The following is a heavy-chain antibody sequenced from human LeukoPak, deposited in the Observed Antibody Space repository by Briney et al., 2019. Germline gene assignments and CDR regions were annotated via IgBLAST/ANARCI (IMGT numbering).Heavy chain of an antibody. CDR3: AKDGSPHSYDSNGLIDY. CDR2: ISWDCGST. CDR1: GFTFDDYA. J-gene: IGHJ4*02. D-gene: IGHD3-22*01. V-gene: IGHV3-43D*03. Sequence: GGSLRLSCAASGFTFDDYAMHWVRQAPGKGLEWVSLISWDCGSTYYAESVTGRFTIYRDNSKNSLYLHMNSLRAEDTALYYCAKDGSPHSYDSNGLIDYWGQGTLVTVSS.